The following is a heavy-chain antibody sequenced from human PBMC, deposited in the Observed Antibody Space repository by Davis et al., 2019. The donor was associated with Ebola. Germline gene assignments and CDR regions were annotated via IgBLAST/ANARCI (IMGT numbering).Heavy chain of an antibody. CDR1: GFTFSSYA. CDR2: ISGSGGST. CDR3: AKDIGSRAEYFQH. Sequence: GESLKISCAASGFTFSSYAMSWVRQAPGKGLEWVSAISGSGGSTYYADSVKGRFTISRDNTKNSLYLQMNSLRAEDTALYYCAKDIGSRAEYFQHWGQGTLVTVSS. V-gene: IGHV3-23*01. J-gene: IGHJ1*01. D-gene: IGHD3-16*02.